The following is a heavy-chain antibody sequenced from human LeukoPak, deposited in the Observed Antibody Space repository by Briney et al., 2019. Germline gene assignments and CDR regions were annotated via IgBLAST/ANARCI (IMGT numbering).Heavy chain of an antibody. CDR1: GYTFTSYA. CDR3: ARDDASQYCSGGSCYYYYYMDV. J-gene: IGHJ6*03. D-gene: IGHD2-15*01. Sequence: ASVKVSCKASGYTFTSYAMNWVRQAPGQGLEWMGWINTNTGNPTYAQGFTGRFVFSLDTSVSTAYLQISSLKAEDTAVYYCARDDASQYCSGGSCYYYYYMDVWGKGTTVTVSS. V-gene: IGHV7-4-1*02. CDR2: INTNTGNP.